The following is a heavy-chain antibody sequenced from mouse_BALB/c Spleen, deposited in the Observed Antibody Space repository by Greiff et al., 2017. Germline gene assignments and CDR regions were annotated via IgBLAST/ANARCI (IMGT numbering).Heavy chain of an antibody. CDR2: IDPANGNT. D-gene: IGHD2-1*01. CDR3: ARDYGNGYFDV. Sequence: VQLQQSGTELVKPGASVKLSCTASGFNIKDTYMHWVKQRPEQGLEWIGRIDPANGNTKYDPKFQGKATITADTSSNTAYLQLSSLTSEDTAVYYCARDYGNGYFDVWGAGTTVTVSS. J-gene: IGHJ1*01. V-gene: IGHV14-3*02. CDR1: GFNIKDTY.